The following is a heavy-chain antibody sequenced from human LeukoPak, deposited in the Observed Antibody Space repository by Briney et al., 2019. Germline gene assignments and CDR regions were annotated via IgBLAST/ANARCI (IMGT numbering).Heavy chain of an antibody. Sequence: GGSLRLSCAASGFTFSTFAMHWVRLSPGKGLEWVSSITGSGPYILYADSVKRRFTISRDNTKNLLYLEMNSLRAEDTAVYYCARHLSGVTGYTYGRGIDYWGQGTLVTVSS. CDR3: ARHLSGVTGYTYGRGIDY. D-gene: IGHD5-18*01. V-gene: IGHV3-21*06. CDR1: GFTFSTFA. CDR2: ITGSGPYI. J-gene: IGHJ4*02.